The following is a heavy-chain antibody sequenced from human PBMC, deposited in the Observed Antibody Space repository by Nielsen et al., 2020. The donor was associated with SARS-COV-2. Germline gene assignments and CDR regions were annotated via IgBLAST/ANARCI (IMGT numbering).Heavy chain of an antibody. D-gene: IGHD6-13*01. V-gene: IGHV3-48*01. CDR3: AKDEPSSTN. J-gene: IGHJ4*02. CDR2: IGSSSSPI. CDR1: GFTFSSYS. Sequence: GESLKISCAASGFTFSSYSMNWVRQAPGKGLEWLSYIGSSSSPIYYTDSVKGRFTISRDNAKNSLYLQMNSLRAEDTAVYYCAKDEPSSTNWGQGTLVTVSS.